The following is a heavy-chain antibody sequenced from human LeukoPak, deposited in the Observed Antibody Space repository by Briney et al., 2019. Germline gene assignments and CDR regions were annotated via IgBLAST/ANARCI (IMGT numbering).Heavy chain of an antibody. Sequence: PGRSLRLSCAASGFTFSSYGMHWVRQAPGKGLEWVAVISYDGSNKYYADSVKGRFTISRDNSKDTLYLQMNSLRAEDTAVYYCANLVRFGELSDAFDIWGQGTMVTVSS. V-gene: IGHV3-30*18. CDR2: ISYDGSNK. CDR1: GFTFSSYG. CDR3: ANLVRFGELSDAFDI. J-gene: IGHJ3*02. D-gene: IGHD3-10*01.